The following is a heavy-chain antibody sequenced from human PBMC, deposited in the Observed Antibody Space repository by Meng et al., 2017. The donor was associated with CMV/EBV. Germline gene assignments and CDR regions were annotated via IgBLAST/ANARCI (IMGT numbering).Heavy chain of an antibody. V-gene: IGHV4-34*01. D-gene: IGHD6-19*01. Sequence: GSLRLSCAVYCGSFSGYYWSWIRQPPGKGLEWIGEINHSGSTNYNPSLKSRVTISVDTSKNQFSLKLSSVTAADTAVYYCARNQWLGPFDYWGQGTLVTVSS. CDR3: ARNQWLGPFDY. J-gene: IGHJ4*02. CDR2: INHSGST. CDR1: CGSFSGYY.